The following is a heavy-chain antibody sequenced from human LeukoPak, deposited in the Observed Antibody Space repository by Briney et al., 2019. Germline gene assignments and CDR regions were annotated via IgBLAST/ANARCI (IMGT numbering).Heavy chain of an antibody. V-gene: IGHV3-48*04. CDR1: GFTFSSYW. CDR3: AKDGDYTLGFDY. CDR2: IGSSGNTI. Sequence: GGSLRLSCAASGFTFSSYWMSWVRQTPGKGLEWVSYIGSSGNTIYYADSVKGRFTISRDNARNSVYLHMTSLRGEDTAVYYCAKDGDYTLGFDYWGQGTLVTVSS. J-gene: IGHJ4*02. D-gene: IGHD4-11*01.